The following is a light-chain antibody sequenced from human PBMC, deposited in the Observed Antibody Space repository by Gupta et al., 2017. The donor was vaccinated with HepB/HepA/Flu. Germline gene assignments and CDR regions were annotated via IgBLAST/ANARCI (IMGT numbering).Light chain of an antibody. V-gene: IGLV8-61*01. CDR2: STN. Sequence: QTVVTQEPSFSVSPGGTVTRTCGFSSGSVSISYYPSWYQQTPGQTPRTLNYSTNTRSSGVPDRFSGSILGNKAALTITGAQAHDESDYYCVLYMGSGIWVFGGGTKLTVL. J-gene: IGLJ3*02. CDR3: VLYMGSGIWV. CDR1: SGSVSISYY.